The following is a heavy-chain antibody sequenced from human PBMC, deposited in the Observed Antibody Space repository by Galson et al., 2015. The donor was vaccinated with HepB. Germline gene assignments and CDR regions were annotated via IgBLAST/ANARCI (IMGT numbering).Heavy chain of an antibody. D-gene: IGHD3-3*01. V-gene: IGHV1-69*06. J-gene: IGHJ4*02. Sequence: SVKVSCKASGGTFNRNAISWVRQAPGQGLEWMGGIIPMFGTANYAQKFQGRVTITADNPPSTAYLELSSLRPEDTAVYYCARASPLLGYDFWSGYSQYYFEYWGQGTLVTVSS. CDR3: ARASPLLGYDFWSGYSQYYFEY. CDR1: GGTFNRNA. CDR2: IIPMFGTA.